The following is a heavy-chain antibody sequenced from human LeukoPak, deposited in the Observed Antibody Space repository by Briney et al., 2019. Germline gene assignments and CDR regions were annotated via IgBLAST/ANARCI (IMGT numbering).Heavy chain of an antibody. Sequence: GGSLRLSCAASGFTFSSYGMHWVRQAPGKGLEWVAFIRYDGSSKYYADSVKGRFTISRDNSKNTLYLQMNSLRAEDTAVYYCAKVFYDSSGYYSGTHYWGQGTLVTVSS. V-gene: IGHV3-30*02. CDR2: IRYDGSSK. CDR3: AKVFYDSSGYYSGTHY. J-gene: IGHJ4*02. CDR1: GFTFSSYG. D-gene: IGHD3-22*01.